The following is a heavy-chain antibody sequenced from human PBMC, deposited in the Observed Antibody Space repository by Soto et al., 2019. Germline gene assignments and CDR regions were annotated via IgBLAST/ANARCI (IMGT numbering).Heavy chain of an antibody. CDR2: IYSGGST. CDR1: GFTVSSNY. CDR3: ARRFLLGPTVTTYFDY. Sequence: GGSLRLSCAASGFTVSSNYMSWVRQAPGKGLEWVSVIYSGGSTYYADSVKGRFTISRDNSKNTLYLQMNSLRAEDTAVYYCARRFLLGPTVTTYFDYWGQGTLVTVSS. V-gene: IGHV3-66*04. D-gene: IGHD4-17*01. J-gene: IGHJ4*02.